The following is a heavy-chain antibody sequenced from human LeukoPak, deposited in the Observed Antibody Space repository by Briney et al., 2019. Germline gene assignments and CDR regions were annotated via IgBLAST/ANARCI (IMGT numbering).Heavy chain of an antibody. Sequence: GESLMISCKVSGYRFTSYWINWVRQMPGKGLEWMGRIDPSDSYTKYSPSFQGHVTISADKSISTAYLQWSSLKASDTAMYYCARQVAFQVDYWGQGTLVTVSS. V-gene: IGHV5-10-1*01. J-gene: IGHJ4*02. CDR1: GYRFTSYW. CDR2: IDPSDSYT. CDR3: ARQVAFQVDY.